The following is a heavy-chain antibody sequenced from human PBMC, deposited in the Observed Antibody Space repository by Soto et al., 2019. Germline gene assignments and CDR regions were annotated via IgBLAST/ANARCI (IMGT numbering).Heavy chain of an antibody. CDR2: IYYSGST. J-gene: IGHJ4*02. CDR3: ARTPLL. CDR1: GGSISSGGYY. V-gene: IGHV4-31*01. D-gene: IGHD1-26*01. Sequence: QVQLQESGPGLVKPSQTLSLTCTVSGGSISSGGYYWSWIRQHPGKGLEWIGYIYYSGSTYYNPSLXXXXXXSXXXXXXXXSLXXXXVTAADTAVYYCARTPLLWGQGTLVTVSS.